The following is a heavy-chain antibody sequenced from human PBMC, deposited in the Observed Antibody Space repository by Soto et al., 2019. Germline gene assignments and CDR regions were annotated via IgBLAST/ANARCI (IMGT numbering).Heavy chain of an antibody. D-gene: IGHD3-10*01. CDR3: ARHYYYGSGSYYNDGWFDP. CDR2: IYPGDSDT. Sequence: PGESLKISCKGSGYNFTSYWSGWVRQMPGKGLEWMGIIYPGDSDTRYSPSFQGQVTISADKSISTAYLQWSSLKASDTAMYYCARHYYYGSGSYYNDGWFDPWGQGTLVTVSS. J-gene: IGHJ5*02. CDR1: GYNFTSYW. V-gene: IGHV5-51*01.